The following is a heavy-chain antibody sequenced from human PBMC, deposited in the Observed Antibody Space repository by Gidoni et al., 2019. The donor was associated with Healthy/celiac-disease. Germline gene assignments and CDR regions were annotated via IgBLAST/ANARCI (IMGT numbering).Heavy chain of an antibody. V-gene: IGHV3-30*04. CDR2: IAYDGSNK. J-gene: IGHJ3*02. CDR3: ARDQYPTYYYDSSGYYNAFDI. CDR1: GFTFSSYA. D-gene: IGHD3-22*01. Sequence: QVQLVESGGGVVQPGRSPRLPCSASGFTFSSYAMHWVRQAPGKGLEWVAVIAYDGSNKYYADSVKGRFTISRNNSKNTLYLQMNSLRAEDTAVYYCARDQYPTYYYDSSGYYNAFDIWGQGTMVTVSS.